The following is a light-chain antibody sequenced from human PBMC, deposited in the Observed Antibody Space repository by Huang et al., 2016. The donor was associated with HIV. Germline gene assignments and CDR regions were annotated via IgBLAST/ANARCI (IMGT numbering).Light chain of an antibody. V-gene: IGKV2-40*01. J-gene: IGKJ2*01. CDR2: TRS. CDR1: QSLLDSDDGYTH. CDR3: MQRIEFPYT. Sequence: IVMTQTPLSLPVTPGEPASISCRSSQSLLDSDDGYTHFDWYLQKPGQSPQLLLYTRSYRASGVPDRFSGSGSGTDFTLKISRVEAEDVGIYYCMQRIEFPYTFGQGTKLDIK.